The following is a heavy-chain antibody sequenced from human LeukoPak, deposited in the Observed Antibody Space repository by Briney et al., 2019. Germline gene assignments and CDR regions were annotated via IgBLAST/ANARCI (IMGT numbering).Heavy chain of an antibody. Sequence: GRSLRLSCAASGLTLSSYGMLWVRQAPGKGLEWVAVISYDGSNKYYPDSVKGRFTISRDNSKNTLYLQMNSLRAEDTAVYYCAKDLDTMVRGVTHAFDIWGQGTMVTVSS. J-gene: IGHJ3*02. CDR2: ISYDGSNK. CDR3: AKDLDTMVRGVTHAFDI. CDR1: GLTLSSYG. D-gene: IGHD3-10*01. V-gene: IGHV3-30*18.